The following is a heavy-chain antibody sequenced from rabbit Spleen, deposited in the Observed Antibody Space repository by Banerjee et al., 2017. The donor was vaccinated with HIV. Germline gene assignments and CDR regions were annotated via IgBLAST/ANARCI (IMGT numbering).Heavy chain of an antibody. V-gene: IGHV1S45*01. CDR3: ARGSATMTMVITGFYLNL. D-gene: IGHD2-1*01. CDR2: IYPGSSATT. CDR1: GFSFSSGYW. Sequence: QEQLEESGGGLVQPGASLTLTCTVAGFSFSSGYWMCWVRQAPGKGLEWIGCIYPGSSATTYYATWAKGRFTISKTSSTTVTLQMTSLTAADTATYFCARGSATMTMVITGFYLNLWGPGTLVTVS. J-gene: IGHJ4*01.